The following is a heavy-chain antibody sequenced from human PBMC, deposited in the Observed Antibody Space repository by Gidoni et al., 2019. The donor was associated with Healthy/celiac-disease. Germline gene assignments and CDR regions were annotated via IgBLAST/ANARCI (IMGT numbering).Heavy chain of an antibody. V-gene: IGHV3-49*05. Sequence: EVQLVESGGGSVKPGRSLRLSCTPSGFPFGYYAMSWFRKAPGKGLEWVGFIRSKAYGGTTEYAASVKGRFTISRDDSKSIAYLQMNSLRTEDTAVYYCTRVHGYYYDSSGSLAGYWGQGTLVTVSS. J-gene: IGHJ4*02. CDR3: TRVHGYYYDSSGSLAGY. D-gene: IGHD3-22*01. CDR2: IRSKAYGGTT. CDR1: GFPFGYYA.